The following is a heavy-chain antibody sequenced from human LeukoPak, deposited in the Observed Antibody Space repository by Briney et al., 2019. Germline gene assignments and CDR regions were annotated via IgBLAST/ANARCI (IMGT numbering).Heavy chain of an antibody. CDR1: GGSFSGCY. J-gene: IGHJ3*02. Sequence: SETLSLTCAVSGGSFSGCYWSWIRQPPGKGLEWIGEINHSGSTNYNPSLKSRVTISVDTSKNQFSLKLSSVTAADTAVYYCASPPHNWNDGGYAFDIWGQGTMVTVSS. V-gene: IGHV4-34*01. CDR3: ASPPHNWNDGGYAFDI. CDR2: INHSGST. D-gene: IGHD1-20*01.